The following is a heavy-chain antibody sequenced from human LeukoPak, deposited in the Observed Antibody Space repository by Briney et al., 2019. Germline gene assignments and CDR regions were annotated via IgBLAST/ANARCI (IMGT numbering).Heavy chain of an antibody. CDR2: ISSCGLSM. D-gene: IGHD6-19*01. V-gene: IGHV3-21*01. CDR3: STGEWGDVAVDDVDY. CDR1: GLPFSSYS. J-gene: IGHJ4*02. Sequence: GGSLRLSWAASGLPFSSYSMHWVRQPPGKGLEWVSSISSCGLSMFYADSVKGRFTISRDNAKKSLYLQMDSLRADDTSVYVCSTGEWGDVAVDDVDYWGKGTLVTVSS.